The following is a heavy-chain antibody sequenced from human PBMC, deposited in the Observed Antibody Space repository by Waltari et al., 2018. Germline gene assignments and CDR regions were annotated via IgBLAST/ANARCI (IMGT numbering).Heavy chain of an antibody. J-gene: IGHJ4*02. CDR2: ISSSSSTI. D-gene: IGHD3-10*01. CDR1: GFTFSSYS. CDR3: ARVSRYYYGSGKYDYFDY. Sequence: EVQLVESGGGLVQPGGSLRLSCAASGFTFSSYSMNWVRQAPGKGLEWVSYISSSSSTIYYADSVKGRFTISRDNAKNSLYLQMNSLRAEDTAVYYCARVSRYYYGSGKYDYFDYWGQGTLVTVSS. V-gene: IGHV3-48*01.